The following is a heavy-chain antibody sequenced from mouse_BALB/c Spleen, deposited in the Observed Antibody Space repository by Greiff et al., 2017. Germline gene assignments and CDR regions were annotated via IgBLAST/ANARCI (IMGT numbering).Heavy chain of an antibody. CDR3: ARPGTGYFDY. V-gene: IGHV14-1*02. CDR1: GFNIKDYY. J-gene: IGHJ2*01. Sequence: EVKLMESGAELVRPGALVKLSCKASGFNIKDYYMHWVKQRPEQGLEWIGWIDPENGNTIYDPKFQGKASITADTSSNTAYLQLSSLTSEDTAVYYCARPGTGYFDYWGQGTTLTVSS. D-gene: IGHD4-1*01. CDR2: IDPENGNT.